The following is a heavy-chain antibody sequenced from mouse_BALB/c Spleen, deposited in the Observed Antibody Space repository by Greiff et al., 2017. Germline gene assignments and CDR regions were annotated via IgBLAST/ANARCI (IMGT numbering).Heavy chain of an antibody. CDR2: IWSGGST. J-gene: IGHJ2*01. D-gene: IGHD1-1*02. CDR1: GFSLTSYG. CDR3: ARNKDYVYYFDY. V-gene: IGHV2-2*02. Sequence: VQVVESGPGLVQPSQSLSITCTVSGFSLTSYGVHWVRQSPGKGLEWLGVIWSGGSTDYNAAFISRLSISKDNSKSQVFFKMNSLQANDTAIYYCARNKDYVYYFDYWGQGTTLTVSS.